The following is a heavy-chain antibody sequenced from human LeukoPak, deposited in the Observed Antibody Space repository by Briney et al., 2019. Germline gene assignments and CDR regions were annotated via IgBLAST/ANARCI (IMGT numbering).Heavy chain of an antibody. CDR3: ARALLSGSYYSTFDY. Sequence: GGSLRLSCAVSGITLSNYGMIWVRRAPGKGLEWVAGIGGSGGGTNYADSVKGRFTISRDNSKNTMYLQMNSLRAEDTAVYYCARALLSGSYYSTFDYWGQGTLVTVSS. V-gene: IGHV3-23*01. J-gene: IGHJ4*02. CDR1: GITLSNYG. D-gene: IGHD3-10*01. CDR2: IGGSGGGT.